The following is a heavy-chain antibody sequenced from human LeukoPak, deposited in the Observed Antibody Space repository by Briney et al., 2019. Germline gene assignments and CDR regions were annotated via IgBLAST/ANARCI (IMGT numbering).Heavy chain of an antibody. Sequence: GGSLRLSCAASGFTFDDYGMSWARQAPGKGLVWVSRINEDGRTTTYADPVKGRFTISRDNAKNTLYLQMNSLRVEDTAVYYCARDLSGAHDFWGQGTLVTVSS. V-gene: IGHV3-74*01. D-gene: IGHD2-15*01. CDR2: INEDGRTT. CDR1: GFTFDDYG. CDR3: ARDLSGAHDF. J-gene: IGHJ4*02.